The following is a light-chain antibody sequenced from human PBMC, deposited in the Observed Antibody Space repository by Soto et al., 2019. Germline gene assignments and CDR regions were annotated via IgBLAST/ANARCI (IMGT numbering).Light chain of an antibody. V-gene: IGKV1-39*01. CDR1: QSISIY. Sequence: DIQMTQSPSSLSASVGDRVTITCRAGQSISIYLNWYQQKPGRAPKLLIFGAATLHTGVPPRFSGRGSGTNFTLTISSLQPEDFATYYCQQSYTSLALTFGGGTKVEL. J-gene: IGKJ4*01. CDR2: GAA. CDR3: QQSYTSLALT.